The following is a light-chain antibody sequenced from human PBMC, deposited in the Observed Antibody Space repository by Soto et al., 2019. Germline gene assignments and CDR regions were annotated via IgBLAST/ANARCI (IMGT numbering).Light chain of an antibody. V-gene: IGKV3-11*01. J-gene: IGKJ5*01. CDR3: QQRSNWPHP. Sequence: EIVLTQAPATLSLSPVEIATLSFMASQSVSSYLAWYQQKPGQAPRLLIYDASNRATGIPARFSGSGSGTDFTLTISSLEPEDFAVYYCQQRSNWPHPFGQGTRLEIK. CDR1: QSVSSY. CDR2: DAS.